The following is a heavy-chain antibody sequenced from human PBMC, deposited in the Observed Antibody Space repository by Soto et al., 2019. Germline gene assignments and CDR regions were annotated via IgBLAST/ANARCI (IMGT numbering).Heavy chain of an antibody. D-gene: IGHD3-22*01. CDR1: GFTFKNYA. CDR2: ITDSGDDT. CDR3: AKVGYSSCSPHYNLDD. V-gene: IGHV3-23*01. Sequence: VQLLESGGGLVQPGGSLRLSCEASGFTFKNYAMSWVRQTPGKGLEWVSAITDSGDDTYYIDSVKGRFTISRDNSKSTLYLQMNSLRAEDTAIYDYAKVGYSSCSPHYNLDDWGQGTLVNVSA. J-gene: IGHJ4*02.